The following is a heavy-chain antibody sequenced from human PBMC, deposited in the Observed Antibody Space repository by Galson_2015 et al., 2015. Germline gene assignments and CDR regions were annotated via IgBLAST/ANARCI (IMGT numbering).Heavy chain of an antibody. CDR2: IIPIFGTA. CDR3: ARDARYCSSTSCLNWFDP. CDR1: GGTFSSYA. Sequence: SVKVSCKASGGTFSSYAISWVRQAPGQGLEWMGGIIPIFGTANYAQKFQGRVTITADESTSTAYMELSSLRSEDTAVYYCARDARYCSSTSCLNWFDPWGQGTLATVSS. V-gene: IGHV1-69*13. J-gene: IGHJ5*02. D-gene: IGHD2-2*01.